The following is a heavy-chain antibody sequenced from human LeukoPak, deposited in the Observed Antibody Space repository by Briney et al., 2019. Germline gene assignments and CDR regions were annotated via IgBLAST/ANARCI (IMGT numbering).Heavy chain of an antibody. D-gene: IGHD6-19*01. Sequence: KTGGSLRLSCTASGFTFGDYAMSWFRQAPGKGLEWVGFIRSKAYGGTTEYAASVKGRFTISRDDSKSIAYLQMNSLKTEDTAVYYCTRDRQYSSGWYNPYYYYYMDVWGKGTTVTVSS. CDR3: TRDRQYSSGWYNPYYYYYMDV. CDR1: GFTFGDYA. V-gene: IGHV3-49*05. J-gene: IGHJ6*03. CDR2: IRSKAYGGTT.